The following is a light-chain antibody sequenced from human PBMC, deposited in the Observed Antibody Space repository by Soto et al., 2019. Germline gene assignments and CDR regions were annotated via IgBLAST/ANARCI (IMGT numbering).Light chain of an antibody. CDR1: SSNIGAGYD. V-gene: IGLV1-40*01. CDR3: QSYYSSLSVGV. CDR2: GNS. J-gene: IGLJ3*02. Sequence: QAVVTQPPSVSGAPGQRVTISCTGSSSNIGAGYDVHWYQQLPGTAPKLLIYGNSNRPSGVPDRFSGSKSGTSASLAITGLQAEDEAAYYCQSYYSSLSVGVFGGGTKHTVL.